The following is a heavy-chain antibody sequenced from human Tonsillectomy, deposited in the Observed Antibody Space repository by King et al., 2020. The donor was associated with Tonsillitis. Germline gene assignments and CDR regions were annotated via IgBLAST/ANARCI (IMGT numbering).Heavy chain of an antibody. CDR3: ARLPITMVRGVITNFYYYGMDV. D-gene: IGHD3-10*01. J-gene: IGHJ6*02. CDR1: GGSISSYY. V-gene: IGHV4-59*08. CDR2: IYYSGST. Sequence: VQLQESGPGLVKPSETLSLTCTVSGGSISSYYWSWIRQPPGKGLEWIGYIYYSGSTNYNPSLKSRVTISVDTSKNQFSLKLSSVTAADTAVDYCARLPITMVRGVITNFYYYGMDVWGQGTTVTVSS.